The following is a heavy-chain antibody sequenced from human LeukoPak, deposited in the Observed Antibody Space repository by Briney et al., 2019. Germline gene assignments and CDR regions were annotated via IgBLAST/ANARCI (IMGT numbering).Heavy chain of an antibody. J-gene: IGHJ4*02. CDR1: GYTFTRYD. Sequence: GASVKVSCKASGYTFTRYDINWVRQATGQGLEWMGWINTKSGMTGHAQKFQGRVTITRNTSISTAYMELSSLRSEDTAVYYCASSITGTSFDYWGQGTLVTVSS. CDR2: INTKSGMT. CDR3: ASSITGTSFDY. V-gene: IGHV1-8*03. D-gene: IGHD1-20*01.